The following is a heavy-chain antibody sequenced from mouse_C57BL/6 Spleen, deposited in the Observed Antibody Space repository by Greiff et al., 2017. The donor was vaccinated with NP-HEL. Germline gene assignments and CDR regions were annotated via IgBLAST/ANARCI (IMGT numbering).Heavy chain of an antibody. D-gene: IGHD1-1*01. CDR3: AREEVFITTVVATSDFDY. CDR2: INPSSGYT. V-gene: IGHV1-4*01. CDR1: GYTFTSYT. Sequence: QVHVKQSGAELARPGASVKMSCKASGYTFTSYTMHWVKQRPGQGLEWIGYINPSSGYTKYNQKFKDKATLTADKSSSTAYMQLSSLTSEDSAVYYCAREEVFITTVVATSDFDYWGQGTTLTVSS. J-gene: IGHJ2*01.